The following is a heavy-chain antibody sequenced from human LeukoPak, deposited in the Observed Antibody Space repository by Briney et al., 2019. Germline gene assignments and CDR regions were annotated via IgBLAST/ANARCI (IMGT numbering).Heavy chain of an antibody. CDR2: ISTSVSYI. CDR3: AVRYCSSTSCSLF. V-gene: IGHV3-21*01. CDR1: GFTFSSYS. Sequence: GGSLRLSCAASGFTFSSYSLNWVRQAPGKGLEWVSSISTSVSYIYYTDSVKGRFTISRDNAKSSLYLQMTSLRAEDTAVYYCAVRYCSSTSCSLFWGQGTLVTVSS. J-gene: IGHJ4*02. D-gene: IGHD2-2*01.